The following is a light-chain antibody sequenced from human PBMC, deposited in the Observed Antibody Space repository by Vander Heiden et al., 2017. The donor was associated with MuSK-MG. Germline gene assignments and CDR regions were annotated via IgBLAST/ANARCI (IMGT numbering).Light chain of an antibody. CDR2: GNS. CDR3: QSYDSSLRGV. V-gene: IGLV1-40*01. CDR1: CSNIGAGSD. J-gene: IGLJ1*01. Sequence: QSVLTQQRSVSVPPGQRVSISCTGSCSNIGAGSDVHWYRQLPGTAPKLLIYGNSNRPSGVPDRFSGSKSGTSASRAITELQAEDDAEYYCQSYDSSLRGVFGTGTKVTVL.